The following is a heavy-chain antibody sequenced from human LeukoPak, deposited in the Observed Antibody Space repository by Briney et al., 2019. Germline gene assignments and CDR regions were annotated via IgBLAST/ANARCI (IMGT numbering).Heavy chain of an antibody. J-gene: IGHJ6*02. D-gene: IGHD5-12*01. Sequence: SQTLSLTCAVPGGSISSGGYSWSWIRQPPGKGLEWIGYIYYSGSTNYNPSLKSRVTISVDTSKNQFSLKLSSVTAADTAVYYCARDGYEGSHYYYYYGMDVWGQGTTVTVSS. CDR2: IYYSGST. CDR3: ARDGYEGSHYYYYYGMDV. CDR1: GGSISSGGYS. V-gene: IGHV4-30-4*07.